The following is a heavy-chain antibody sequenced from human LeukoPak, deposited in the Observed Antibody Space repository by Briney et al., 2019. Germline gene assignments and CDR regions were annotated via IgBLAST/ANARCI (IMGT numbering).Heavy chain of an antibody. CDR3: AIVNCSSTSCRSKFLYY. V-gene: IGHV1-8*01. D-gene: IGHD2-2*01. CDR1: GYTFTNYD. CDR2: MNPNSANT. Sequence: GASVKVSCKASGYTFTNYDINWVRQATGQGLEWMGWMNPNSANTGYAQKFQGRDTMTRNTSISTAYMELSSLRSEDTAVYYCAIVNCSSTSCRSKFLYYCGQGTLVIVSS. J-gene: IGHJ4*02.